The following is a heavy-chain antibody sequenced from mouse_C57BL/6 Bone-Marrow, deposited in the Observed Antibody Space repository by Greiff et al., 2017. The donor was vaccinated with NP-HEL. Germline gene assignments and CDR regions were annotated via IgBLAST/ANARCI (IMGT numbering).Heavy chain of an antibody. D-gene: IGHD1-1*02. CDR1: GYTFTSYW. J-gene: IGHJ3*01. CDR2: IDPSDSYT. Sequence: QVQLKQPGAELVMPGASVKLSCKASGYTFTSYWMHWVKQRPGQGLEWIGEIDPSDSYTNYNQKFKGKSTLTVDKSSSTAYMQLSSLTSEDSAVYYCARRGLWPAWFAYWGQGTLVTVSA. V-gene: IGHV1-69*01. CDR3: ARRGLWPAWFAY.